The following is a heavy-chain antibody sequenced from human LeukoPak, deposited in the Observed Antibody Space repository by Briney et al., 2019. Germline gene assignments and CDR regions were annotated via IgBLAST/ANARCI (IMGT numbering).Heavy chain of an antibody. CDR2: AFYNGDT. CDR1: GGSIIGSSYY. CDR3: GRLRGAMTTVTSDFDY. D-gene: IGHD4-17*01. J-gene: IGHJ4*02. Sequence: PSETLSLTCTVSGGSIIGSSYYWGWIRQPPGKGLEWIGSAFYNGDTYYKSSLKSRVTISVDTSKNRFSLKLSSVTAADTAVYYCGRLRGAMTTVTSDFDYWGQGTLVTVSS. V-gene: IGHV4-39*01.